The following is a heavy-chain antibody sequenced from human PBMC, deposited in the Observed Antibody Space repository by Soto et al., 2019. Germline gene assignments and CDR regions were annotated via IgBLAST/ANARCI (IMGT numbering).Heavy chain of an antibody. CDR3: ARVSVVVVPAAILGYYGMDV. J-gene: IGHJ6*02. D-gene: IGHD2-2*01. V-gene: IGHV1-3*01. CDR2: INAGNGNT. Sequence: SSVKVSCKASGYTFTSYAMHWVRQAPGQSLEWMGWINAGNGNTKYSQKFQGRVTITRDTSASTAYMELSSLRSEDTAVDYCARVSVVVVPAAILGYYGMDVWGQGTTVTVSS. CDR1: GYTFTSYA.